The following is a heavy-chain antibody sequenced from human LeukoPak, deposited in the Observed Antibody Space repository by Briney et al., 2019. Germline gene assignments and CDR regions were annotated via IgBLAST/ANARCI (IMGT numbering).Heavy chain of an antibody. Sequence: GGSLRLSCAASGFTFSSFWMYWVRQAPGKGLVWVSRIESDGTGTTYADSVKGRFTISRDNAKNTLYLQMNSLRVEDTAMYYCARAGIGASWYSFDNWGQGTLVTVSS. CDR2: IESDGTGT. D-gene: IGHD6-13*01. CDR3: ARAGIGASWYSFDN. CDR1: GFTFSSFW. V-gene: IGHV3-74*01. J-gene: IGHJ4*02.